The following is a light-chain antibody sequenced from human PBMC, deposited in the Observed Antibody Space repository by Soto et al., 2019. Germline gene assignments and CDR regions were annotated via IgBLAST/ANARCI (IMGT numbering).Light chain of an antibody. CDR2: DVT. Sequence: QSALTQPASVSGSPGQSITISCTGTSNDVGAYNYVSWYQHHPGKVPKLLIYDVTNRPSGVSDRFSGSKSGNTASLTISGLQAEDEAEYYCCSYSRTSPYVFGTGTKVTVL. CDR3: CSYSRTSPYV. V-gene: IGLV2-14*03. J-gene: IGLJ1*01. CDR1: SNDVGAYNY.